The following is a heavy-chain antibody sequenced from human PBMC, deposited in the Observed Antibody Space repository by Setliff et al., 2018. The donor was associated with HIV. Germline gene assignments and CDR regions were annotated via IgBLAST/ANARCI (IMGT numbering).Heavy chain of an antibody. J-gene: IGHJ5*02. Sequence: ASVKVSCKASGYTFTSYYMHWVRQAPGQGLEWMGIINPSSGSTTYAQKFQGRVTMTEDTSTDTAYMDLSSLRSEDTAVYYCAGFYWNDFRFDPWGPGTLVTVSS. CDR1: GYTFTSYY. D-gene: IGHD1-1*01. V-gene: IGHV1-46*01. CDR2: INPSSGST. CDR3: AGFYWNDFRFDP.